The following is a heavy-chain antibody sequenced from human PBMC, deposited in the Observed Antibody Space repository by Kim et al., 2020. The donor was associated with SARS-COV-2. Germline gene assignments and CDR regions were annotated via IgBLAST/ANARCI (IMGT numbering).Heavy chain of an antibody. Sequence: SETLSLTCPVSGGSINSYYWNWVRQPPGKGLEWIGFIHYSGTSNYNPYLKSRVTISMDTSKNQFSLKLSSVTAADTAVYYCARRVGYYIAYWGQGTLVTV. V-gene: IGHV4-59*01. CDR1: GGSINSYY. CDR2: IHYSGTS. D-gene: IGHD3-16*01. J-gene: IGHJ4*02. CDR3: ARRVGYYIAY.